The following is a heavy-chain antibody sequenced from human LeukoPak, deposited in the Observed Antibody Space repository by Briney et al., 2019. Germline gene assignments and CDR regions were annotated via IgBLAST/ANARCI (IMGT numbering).Heavy chain of an antibody. J-gene: IGHJ4*02. V-gene: IGHV3-23*01. D-gene: IGHD6-13*01. CDR2: ISGSGGST. Sequence: GGSLRLSCAASGSTFSSYGMSWVRQAPGKGLEWVSAISGSGGSTYYADSVKGRFTISRDNSKNTLYLQMNSLRAEDTAVYYCAKVRAAGHFDYWGQGTLVTVSS. CDR3: AKVRAAGHFDY. CDR1: GSTFSSYG.